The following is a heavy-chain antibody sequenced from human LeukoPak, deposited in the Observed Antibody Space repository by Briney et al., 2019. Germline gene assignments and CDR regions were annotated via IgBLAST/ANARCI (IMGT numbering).Heavy chain of an antibody. CDR1: GFTVSSNY. J-gene: IGHJ4*02. V-gene: IGHV3-53*01. CDR2: LYSAGAT. Sequence: GGSLRLSCAASGFTVSSNYMSWVRQAPGKGLEWVSILYSAGATYYADSVKGRFTISRDNSKNTLYPQMNSLRVEDTAVYYCASGGMGARKFYSDPFHYWGQGTLVTVSS. CDR3: ASGGMGARKFYSDPFHY. D-gene: IGHD2-15*01.